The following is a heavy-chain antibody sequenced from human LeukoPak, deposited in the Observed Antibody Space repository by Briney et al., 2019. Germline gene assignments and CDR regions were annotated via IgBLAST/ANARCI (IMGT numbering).Heavy chain of an antibody. J-gene: IGHJ6*03. D-gene: IGHD2-2*01. CDR3: ARQVVPAARTSYYYYMDV. CDR2: IYPGDSDT. CDR1: GYSFTSYW. Sequence: GESLKISCKGSGYSFTSYWIGWVRQMPGKGLDWMGIIYPGDSDTRYSPSFQGQVTISADKSISTAYLQWSSLKASDTAMYYCARQVVPAARTSYYYYMDVWGKGTTVTVSS. V-gene: IGHV5-51*01.